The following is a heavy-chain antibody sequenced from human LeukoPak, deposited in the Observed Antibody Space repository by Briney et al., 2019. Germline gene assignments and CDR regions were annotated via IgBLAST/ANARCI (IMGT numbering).Heavy chain of an antibody. Sequence: ASVKVSCKASGYTFTGYYMDWVRQAHGQGREWMGWINPNSGGTNYAQKFQGRVAMTRDTSISTAYMELSRLRSDDTAVYYCARSKPFGVVIRPTYFDYWGQGTLVTVSS. CDR2: INPNSGGT. CDR1: GYTFTGYY. V-gene: IGHV1-2*02. J-gene: IGHJ4*02. CDR3: ARSKPFGVVIRPTYFDY. D-gene: IGHD3-3*01.